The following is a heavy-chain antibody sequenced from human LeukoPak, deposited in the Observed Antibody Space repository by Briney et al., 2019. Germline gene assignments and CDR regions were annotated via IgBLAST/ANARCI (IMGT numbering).Heavy chain of an antibody. D-gene: IGHD2-2*01. CDR1: GGSFSGYY. J-gene: IGHJ3*02. V-gene: IGHV4-34*01. Sequence: SETLSLTCAVYGGSFSGYYWSWIRQPPGKGLEWIGEINHSGSTNYNPSLKSRVTISVDTSKNQFSLKLGSVTAADTAVYYCARGRSRYCSSTSCFDAFDIWGQGTMVTVSS. CDR3: ARGRSRYCSSTSCFDAFDI. CDR2: INHSGST.